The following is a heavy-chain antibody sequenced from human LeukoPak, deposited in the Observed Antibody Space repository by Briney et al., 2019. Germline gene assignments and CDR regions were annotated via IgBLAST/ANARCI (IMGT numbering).Heavy chain of an antibody. Sequence: PSETLSLTCTVSGGSISSDSYYWAWIRQPPGKGLEWIGEINHSGSTNYNPSLKSRVTISVDTSKNQFSLKLSSVTAADTAVYYCAGSPVMRYGSGSYYNVWGQGTLVTVSS. J-gene: IGHJ4*02. CDR2: INHSGST. CDR1: GGSISSDSYY. D-gene: IGHD3-10*01. CDR3: AGSPVMRYGSGSYYNV. V-gene: IGHV4-39*07.